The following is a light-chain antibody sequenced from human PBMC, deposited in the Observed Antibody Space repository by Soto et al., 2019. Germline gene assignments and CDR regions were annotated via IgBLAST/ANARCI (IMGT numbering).Light chain of an antibody. CDR2: LEGSGSF. CDR1: SGHSTYI. J-gene: IGLJ3*02. CDR3: ETWDRSTRV. Sequence: QSVLTQSSSASASLGSSVKLTCTLSSGHSTYIIAWHQQQPGKAPRYLMKLEGSGSFSKGSGVPDRFSGSSSGADRCLTISNLQFEDEADYYCETWDRSTRVFGGGTKLTVL. V-gene: IGLV4-60*02.